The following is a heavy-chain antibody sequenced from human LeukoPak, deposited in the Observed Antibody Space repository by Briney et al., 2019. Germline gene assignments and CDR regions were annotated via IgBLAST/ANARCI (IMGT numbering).Heavy chain of an antibody. V-gene: IGHV1-18*01. D-gene: IGHD3-3*01. Sequence: ASVKISCKTSCYTFTSYGIIWVRQAPGQGLEWMGWISAYNGNTNYAQKLKGRVTMTTDTSTSTAYMELRSLRSDDTAVYYCARGFTIFGVTDDAFDIWGQGTMVTVSS. CDR1: CYTFTSYG. CDR3: ARGFTIFGVTDDAFDI. CDR2: ISAYNGNT. J-gene: IGHJ3*02.